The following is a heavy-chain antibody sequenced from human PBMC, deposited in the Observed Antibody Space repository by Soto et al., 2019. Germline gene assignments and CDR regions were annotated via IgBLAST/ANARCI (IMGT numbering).Heavy chain of an antibody. CDR3: ARSLYCSSTSCSIDAYSSSWDSTYFDC. CDR2: INAGNGNT. Sequence: ASVNVSCKSSGYTFTSCSMHWVRQAPGQRLECMGWINAGNGNTKYSQKFQGRVTITRDTSASTAYMELSSLRSGDTAVYYCARSLYCSSTSCSIDAYSSSWDSTYFDCWGQGTLVTVSS. D-gene: IGHD2-2*01. CDR1: GYTFTSCS. J-gene: IGHJ4*02. V-gene: IGHV1-3*01.